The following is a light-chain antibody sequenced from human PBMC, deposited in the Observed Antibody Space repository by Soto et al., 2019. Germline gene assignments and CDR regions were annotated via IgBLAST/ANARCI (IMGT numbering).Light chain of an antibody. CDR1: QSVSSSY. Sequence: EIVLTQSPGTLSLSPGERATLSCRASQSVSSSYLAWYQQKPGQAPRLLIYGASSRATGIPDRFSGSGSGTDFTLTISRLEPDDFAVYYCQQYGSSPLTFGGRTKV. CDR3: QQYGSSPLT. CDR2: GAS. J-gene: IGKJ4*01. V-gene: IGKV3-20*01.